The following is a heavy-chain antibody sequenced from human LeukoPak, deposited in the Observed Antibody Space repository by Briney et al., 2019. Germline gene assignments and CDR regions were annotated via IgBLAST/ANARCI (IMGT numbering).Heavy chain of an antibody. Sequence: RTSETLSLTCTVSGGSLNSYYWSWIRQAPGKGLEWIGSIYYSGSTTYNPSLRSRVTTSVDTSKTQVSLKLSSVTAADTAVYHCARNRGGYSSSWSSPYYYYGMDVWGQGTTVTVSS. D-gene: IGHD6-13*01. J-gene: IGHJ6*02. V-gene: IGHV4-59*01. CDR3: ARNRGGYSSSWSSPYYYYGMDV. CDR1: GGSLNSYY. CDR2: IYYSGST.